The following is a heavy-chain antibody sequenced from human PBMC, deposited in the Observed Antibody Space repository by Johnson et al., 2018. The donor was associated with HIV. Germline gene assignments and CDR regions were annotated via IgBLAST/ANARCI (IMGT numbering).Heavy chain of an antibody. V-gene: IGHV3-7*01. CDR1: GFTFSNYW. CDR3: AKLRSGSYAVDAFDI. D-gene: IGHD1-26*01. J-gene: IGHJ3*02. CDR2: IKQDGSEK. Sequence: VQLVESGGGLVQPWGSLRLSCAASGFTFSNYWMSWVRQAPGKGLEWVANIKQDGSEKYYADSVKGRFTISRDNSKNTLYLQMNSLRAEDTAVYYCAKLRSGSYAVDAFDIWGQGTMVTVSS.